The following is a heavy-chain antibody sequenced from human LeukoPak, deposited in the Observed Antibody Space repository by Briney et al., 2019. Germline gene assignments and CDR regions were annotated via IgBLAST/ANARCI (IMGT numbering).Heavy chain of an antibody. CDR1: GFIFSNYW. CDR2: IKDDGSAK. V-gene: IGHV3-7*03. Sequence: GGSLRLSCAASGFIFSNYWMTWVRQAPGKGLEWVANIKDDGSAKYYVDSVKGRFTISRDDAKNSLYLQMNSLKTEDTAVYYCTRPGYGDYHGDVFDVWGKGTTVTVSS. CDR3: TRPGYGDYHGDVFDV. D-gene: IGHD4-17*01. J-gene: IGHJ6*04.